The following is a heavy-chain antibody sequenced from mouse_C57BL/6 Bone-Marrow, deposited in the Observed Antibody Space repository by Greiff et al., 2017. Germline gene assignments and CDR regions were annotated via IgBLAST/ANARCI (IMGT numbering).Heavy chain of an antibody. D-gene: IGHD2-4*01. CDR3: ARGYDYDVAFAY. J-gene: IGHJ3*01. V-gene: IGHV3-6*01. CDR2: ISYDGSN. CDR1: GYSITSGYY. Sequence: ESGPGLVKPSQSLSLTCSVTGYSITSGYYWNWIRQFPGNKLEWMGYISYDGSNNYNPSLKNRISITRDTSKNQFFLKLNSVTTEDTATYYCARGYDYDVAFAYWGQGTLVTVSA.